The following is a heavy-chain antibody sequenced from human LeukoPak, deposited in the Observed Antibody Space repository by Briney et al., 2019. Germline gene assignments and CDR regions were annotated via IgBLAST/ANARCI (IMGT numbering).Heavy chain of an antibody. D-gene: IGHD3-10*01. CDR1: GFTFSSYA. J-gene: IGHJ6*03. CDR3: ATNTAWFGELFPLYYYYYMDV. V-gene: IGHV3-23*01. CDR2: ISGSGGST. Sequence: QPGGSLRLSCAASGFTFSSYAMSWVRQAPGKGLEWVSAISGSGGSTYYADSVKGRFTISRDNSKNTLYLQMNSLRAEDTAVYYCATNTAWFGELFPLYYYYYMDVWGKGTTVTVSS.